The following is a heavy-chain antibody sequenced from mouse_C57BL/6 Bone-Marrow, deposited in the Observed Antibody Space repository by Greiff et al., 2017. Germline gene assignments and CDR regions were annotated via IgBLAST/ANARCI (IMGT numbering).Heavy chain of an antibody. V-gene: IGHV1-64*01. CDR3: ARKGIWYFDV. CDR1: GYTFTSYW. Sequence: QVQLQQPGAELVMPGASVKLSCKASGYTFTSYWMHWVKQRPGQGLEWIGMIHPNSGSTNYNEKFKSKATLTVDKSSSTAYMQLSSLTSEDSAVYYCARKGIWYFDVWGTGTTVTVSS. CDR2: IHPNSGST. J-gene: IGHJ1*03.